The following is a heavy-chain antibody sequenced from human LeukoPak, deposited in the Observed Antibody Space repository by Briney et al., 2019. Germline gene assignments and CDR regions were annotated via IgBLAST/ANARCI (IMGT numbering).Heavy chain of an antibody. D-gene: IGHD6-6*01. CDR2: ISAYNGNT. J-gene: IGHJ6*03. V-gene: IGHV1-18*01. CDR3: AAXXXXXRPDYYYYYMDV. CDR1: GYTFSSYG. Sequence: ASVKVSCKASGYTFSSYGISWVRQAPGQGLEWMGWISAYNGNTNYAQKLQGRVTMTTDTSTSPAYMELRSLRSDDTAVYYCAAXXXXXRPDYYYYYMDVWGKGTTVTVSS.